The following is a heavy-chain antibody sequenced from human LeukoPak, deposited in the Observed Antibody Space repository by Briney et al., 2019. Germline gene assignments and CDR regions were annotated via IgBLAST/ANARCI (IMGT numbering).Heavy chain of an antibody. J-gene: IGHJ3*02. CDR2: ILHDGSDK. CDR1: GFFFVTYT. CDR3: VRDGMAGTPNAFDM. Sequence: GGSLRLSCAASGFFFVTYTMDWVRQAPGKGLEWVALILHDGSDKNYADSVKGRFTISRDNSKNTVHLQMNSLRPEDTAVYYCVRDGMAGTPNAFDMWGQGTMVTVSS. V-gene: IGHV3-30*04. D-gene: IGHD6-19*01.